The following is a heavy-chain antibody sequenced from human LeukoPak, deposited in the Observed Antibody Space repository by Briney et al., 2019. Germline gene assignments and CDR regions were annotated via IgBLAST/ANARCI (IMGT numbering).Heavy chain of an antibody. J-gene: IGHJ4*02. V-gene: IGHV3-53*04. D-gene: IGHD6-19*01. Sequence: PGGSLRLSCAASGFTFDTYAMSWVRQAPGKGLEWVSVMYSGGNTYYADSVKGRFTISRLNSENTLYLQMNSLRPDDTAVYYCTRLWGTGWFYFDYWGQGTLVTVSS. CDR3: TRLWGTGWFYFDY. CDR1: GFTFDTYA. CDR2: MYSGGNT.